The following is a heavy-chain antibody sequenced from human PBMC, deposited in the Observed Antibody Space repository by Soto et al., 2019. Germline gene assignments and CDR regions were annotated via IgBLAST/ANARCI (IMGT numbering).Heavy chain of an antibody. CDR3: ARDVFDP. CDR1: GFTVSSSA. J-gene: IGHJ5*02. CDR2: ISYDGSNK. V-gene: IGHV3-30-3*01. Sequence: QVQLVESGGGVVQPGRSLRLSCAASGFTVSSSAMHWVRQAPGKGLEWVTVISYDGSNKDYADSVKGRFTISRDNSKNTLYLQMNSPRADDTAVYYCARDVFDPWGQGTLVTVSS.